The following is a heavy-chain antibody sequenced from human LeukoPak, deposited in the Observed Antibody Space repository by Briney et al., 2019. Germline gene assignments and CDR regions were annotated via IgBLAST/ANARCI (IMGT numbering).Heavy chain of an antibody. D-gene: IGHD3-22*01. CDR1: GFPFSSYA. CDR3: AKDFHSSGYYFEFWAFDY. CDR2: ISGRGGRT. Sequence: GGSLRLSCAASGFPFSSYAMSWVRQAPGKGLEWVSAISGRGGRTYYADSVKGRFTISRDNSKNTLYLQMNGLRAEDTAVYYCAKDFHSSGYYFEFWAFDYWGQGTLVTVSS. V-gene: IGHV3-23*01. J-gene: IGHJ4*02.